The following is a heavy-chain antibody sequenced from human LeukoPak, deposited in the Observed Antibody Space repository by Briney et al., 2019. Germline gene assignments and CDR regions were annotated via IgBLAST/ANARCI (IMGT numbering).Heavy chain of an antibody. CDR1: GGTFSSYT. Sequence: GASVKVSCKASGGTFSSYTISWVRQAPGQGLEWMGRIIPILGIANYAQKFQGRVTITADKSTSTAYMELSSLRSEDTAVNYCARDLYGGNSPDYWGQGTLVTVSS. CDR2: IIPILGIA. D-gene: IGHD4-23*01. J-gene: IGHJ4*02. V-gene: IGHV1-69*04. CDR3: ARDLYGGNSPDY.